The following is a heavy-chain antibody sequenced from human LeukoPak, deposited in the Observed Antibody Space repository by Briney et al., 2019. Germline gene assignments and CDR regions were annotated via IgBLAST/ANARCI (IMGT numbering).Heavy chain of an antibody. CDR2: FDPEDGET. J-gene: IGHJ3*02. CDR1: GYTLTELS. V-gene: IGHV1-24*01. Sequence: ASVKVSCKVSGYTLTELSMHWVRQAPGKGLEWMGGFDPEDGETIYAQKFQGRVTITADESTSTAYMELSSLRSEDTAVYYRARGGGHDAFDIWGQGTMVTVSS. D-gene: IGHD6-25*01. CDR3: ARGGGHDAFDI.